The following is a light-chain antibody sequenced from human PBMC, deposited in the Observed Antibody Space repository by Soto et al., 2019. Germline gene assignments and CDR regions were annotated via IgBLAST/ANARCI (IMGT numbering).Light chain of an antibody. V-gene: IGLV2-14*01. CDR1: TRDIAGYNY. Sequence: QSALTQPASVSGSLGQSITISCTGTTRDIAGYNYISWYQQLPGKAPKLMIYQVTIRPSGISNRFSGSKSGNTASLTISWLQAEEEADYYCTSFSSATSFYVFGTGTKLTVL. J-gene: IGLJ1*01. CDR2: QVT. CDR3: TSFSSATSFYV.